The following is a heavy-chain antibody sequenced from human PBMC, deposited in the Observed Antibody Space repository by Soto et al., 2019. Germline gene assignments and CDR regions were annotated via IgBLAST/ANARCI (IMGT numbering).Heavy chain of an antibody. J-gene: IGHJ5*02. V-gene: IGHV1-69*10. Sequence: GASVKVSCKASGGTFSSYAISWVRQAPGQGLEWMGGINPHGGSTAYAQKFKGRVTLTRDTSASTVYMEVSSLTSEDTAMYYCARSSGGNFGIIIEGTNWFAPWGQGTLVTAPQ. D-gene: IGHD1-26*01. CDR2: INPHGGST. CDR1: GGTFSSYA. CDR3: ARSSGGNFGIIIEGTNWFAP.